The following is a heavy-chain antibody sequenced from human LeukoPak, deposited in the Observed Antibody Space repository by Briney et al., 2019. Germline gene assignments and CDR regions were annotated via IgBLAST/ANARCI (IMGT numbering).Heavy chain of an antibody. CDR3: AKGYYDILSYYYMDV. CDR2: ISGSGGST. Sequence: GGTLRLSCAASGFTFSSYGMSWVRQAPGKGLEWVSAISGSGGSTYYADSVKGRFTISRDNSKNTLYLQMNSLRAEDTAVYYCAKGYYDILSYYYMDVWGKGTTVTISS. D-gene: IGHD3-9*01. CDR1: GFTFSSYG. V-gene: IGHV3-23*01. J-gene: IGHJ6*03.